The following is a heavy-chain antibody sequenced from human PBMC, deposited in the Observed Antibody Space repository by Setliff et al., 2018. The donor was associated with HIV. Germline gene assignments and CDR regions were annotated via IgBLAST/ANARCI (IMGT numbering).Heavy chain of an antibody. CDR2: IYTIGTSGST. CDR3: ARERPPGNNWFDP. Sequence: PSETLSLTCTVSGGSISSYFWSWIRQPAGKGLEWIGRIYTIGTSGSTTYNPSLQSRVTMSVDTSKNEFSLKLTSVTAADTAVYYCARERPPGNNWFDPWGQGTLVTVSS. CDR1: GGSISSYF. V-gene: IGHV4-4*07. J-gene: IGHJ5*02. D-gene: IGHD3-10*01.